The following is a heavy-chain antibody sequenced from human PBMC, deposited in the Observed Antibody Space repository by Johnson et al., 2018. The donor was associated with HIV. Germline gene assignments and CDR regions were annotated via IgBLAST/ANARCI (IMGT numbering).Heavy chain of an antibody. CDR3: AKALAVATLLNAFDI. CDR1: GFTVSINY. J-gene: IGHJ3*02. Sequence: EVQLVESGGGVVQPGGSLRLSCEASGFTVSINYMNWVRQAPGKGLEWVSVIYSGGSTYYADSVKGRFSVSRDNSKNTLSLQMNGLRAEDTAVYYCAKALAVATLLNAFDIWGQGTMVTVSS. D-gene: IGHD6-19*01. CDR2: IYSGGST. V-gene: IGHV3-66*01.